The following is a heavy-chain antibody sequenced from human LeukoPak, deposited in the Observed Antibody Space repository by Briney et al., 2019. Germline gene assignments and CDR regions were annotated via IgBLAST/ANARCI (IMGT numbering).Heavy chain of an antibody. CDR3: ASLYSGSYPREFDY. CDR2: IRYNGNNQ. J-gene: IGHJ4*02. CDR1: GFTFNNYG. Sequence: PGGSLRLSCAASGFTFNNYGMHWVRQAPGKGLEWVAFIRYNGNNQYYADSVKGRFTISRDNAKNSLYLQMNSLRAEDTAVYYCASLYSGSYPREFDYWGQGTLVTVSS. D-gene: IGHD1-26*01. V-gene: IGHV3-30*02.